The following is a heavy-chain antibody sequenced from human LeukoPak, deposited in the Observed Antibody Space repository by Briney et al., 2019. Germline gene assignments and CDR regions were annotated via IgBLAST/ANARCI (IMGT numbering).Heavy chain of an antibody. Sequence: GASVRVSCKASGYTFTSYDINWVRQATGQGLEWMGWMNPNSGNTGYAQKFQGRVTITRSFSKNTAYMELSSLRSEDTAVYYCARSLTDEVDAFDIWGQGTMVTVSS. CDR3: ARSLTDEVDAFDI. CDR2: MNPNSGNT. J-gene: IGHJ3*02. V-gene: IGHV1-8*01. CDR1: GYTFTSYD.